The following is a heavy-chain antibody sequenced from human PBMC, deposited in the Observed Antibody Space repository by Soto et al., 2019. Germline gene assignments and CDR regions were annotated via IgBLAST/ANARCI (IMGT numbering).Heavy chain of an antibody. CDR1: GNTFTSYD. CDR2: INPASGTT. Sequence: QVQLEQSGAEVRKPGASVKVSCKVSGNTFTSYDINWVRQPSGHGLEWMGWINPASGTTGYAPQFQGRFTLTTNTSTTPPLMEPSRLRSDQQALYYCSRSNVRNGPSPGPPAQPGPWGQGTLVTVSS. D-gene: IGHD3-10*02. CDR3: SRSNVRNGPSPGPPAQPGP. V-gene: IGHV1-8*01. J-gene: IGHJ5*02.